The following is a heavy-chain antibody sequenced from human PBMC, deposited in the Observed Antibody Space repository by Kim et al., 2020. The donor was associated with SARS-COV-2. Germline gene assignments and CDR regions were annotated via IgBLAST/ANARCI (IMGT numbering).Heavy chain of an antibody. J-gene: IGHJ3*02. V-gene: IGHV5-51*01. CDR3: ARLSTDNYAFDI. Sequence: YSPTSPGNVTISADKSISTAYLQWSSLKASDTAMYYCARLSTDNYAFDIWGQGTMVTVSS.